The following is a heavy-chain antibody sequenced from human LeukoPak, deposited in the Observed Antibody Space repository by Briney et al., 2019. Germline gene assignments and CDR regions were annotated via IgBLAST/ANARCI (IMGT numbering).Heavy chain of an antibody. D-gene: IGHD1-14*01. J-gene: IGHJ4*02. CDR1: GGSMNHYH. CDR2: IYTSGTI. CDR3: VRESPSRVGFAELTYFFDY. V-gene: IGHV4-4*07. Sequence: PSETLSLTCAVSGGSMNHYHWNWIRQPAGRGLEWIAHIYTSGTINYNPSLKSRVTISIDTSKNQFSLKLNSVTAADTAVYYCVRESPSRVGFAELTYFFDYWGQGTLVTVSS.